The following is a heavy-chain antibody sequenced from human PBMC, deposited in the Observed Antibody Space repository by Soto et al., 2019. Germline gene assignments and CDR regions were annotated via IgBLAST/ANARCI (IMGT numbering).Heavy chain of an antibody. V-gene: IGHV4-34*01. Sequence: QVQLQQWGAGLLKPSETLSLTCAVYGGSFSGYYWSWIRQPPGKGLEWIGEINHSGSTNYNPSLKSRVPISVDTSKNQFSLKLSSVTAADTAVYYCARGGGWIDAFDIWGQGTMVTVSS. CDR3: ARGGGWIDAFDI. D-gene: IGHD5-12*01. CDR1: GGSFSGYY. CDR2: INHSGST. J-gene: IGHJ3*02.